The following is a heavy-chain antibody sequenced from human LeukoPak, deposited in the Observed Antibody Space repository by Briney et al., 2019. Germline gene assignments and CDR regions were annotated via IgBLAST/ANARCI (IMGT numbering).Heavy chain of an antibody. CDR2: IYSGGST. V-gene: IGHV3-66*01. Sequence: PGGSLRLSCAPSGFTVSSNYMSWVRQAPGKGLDWGPDIYSGGSTYYAESVKGRFTISRHNSKNTLYLQMNSLRAEDTAVYYCARVSYSGSYYFDYWGQGTLVTVSS. J-gene: IGHJ4*02. D-gene: IGHD1-26*01. CDR3: ARVSYSGSYYFDY. CDR1: GFTVSSNY.